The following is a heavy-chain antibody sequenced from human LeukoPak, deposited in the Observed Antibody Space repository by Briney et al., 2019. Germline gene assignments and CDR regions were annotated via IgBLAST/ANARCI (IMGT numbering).Heavy chain of an antibody. CDR1: GVSFSGYY. CDR3: ARRGPNPLYYYYYYMDV. D-gene: IGHD1-14*01. J-gene: IGHJ6*03. CDR2: INHSGST. Sequence: SETLSLTCAVYGVSFSGYYWSWIRQPPGKGLEWIGEINHSGSTNYNPSLKSRVTISVDTSKNQFSLKLSSVTAADTAVYYCARRGPNPLYYYYYYMDVWGKGTTVTVSS. V-gene: IGHV4-34*01.